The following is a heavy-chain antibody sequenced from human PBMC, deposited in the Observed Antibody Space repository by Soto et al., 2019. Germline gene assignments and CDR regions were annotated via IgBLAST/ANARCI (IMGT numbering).Heavy chain of an antibody. CDR1: GFTFSSYA. D-gene: IGHD3-22*01. CDR3: ARFPLPAYYYDSSGVDWYFDL. J-gene: IGHJ2*01. CDR2: ISYDGSNK. V-gene: IGHV3-30-3*01. Sequence: QVQLVESGGGVVQPGRSLRLSCAASGFTFSSYAMHWVRQAPGKGLEWVAVISYDGSNKYYADSVKGRFTISRDNSKNTLYLQMNSLRAEDTAVYYCARFPLPAYYYDSSGVDWYFDLWGRGTLVTVSS.